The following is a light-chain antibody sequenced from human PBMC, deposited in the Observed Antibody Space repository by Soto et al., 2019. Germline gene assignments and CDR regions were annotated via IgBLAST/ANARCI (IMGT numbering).Light chain of an antibody. V-gene: IGKV1-9*01. CDR1: QDISSY. CDR2: AAS. CDR3: QQLNSYPHT. Sequence: DIQLTQSPSSLSASVGDRVTITCRASQDISSYLAWFQQRPGKAPKLLIYAASTLQSGVPSRFSGSGSGTDFTLTISSLQPEDIATYYCQQLNSYPHTFGQGTRLEIK. J-gene: IGKJ5*01.